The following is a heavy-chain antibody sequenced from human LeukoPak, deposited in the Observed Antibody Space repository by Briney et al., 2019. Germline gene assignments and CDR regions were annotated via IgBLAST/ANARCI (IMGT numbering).Heavy chain of an antibody. CDR2: MNPNSGNT. CDR1: GYTFTSYD. J-gene: IGHJ4*02. V-gene: IGHV1-8*03. CDR3: ARARVGATTRYYFDY. D-gene: IGHD1-26*01. Sequence: ASVKVSCKASGYTFTSYDINWVRQATGQGLEWVGWMNPNSGNTGYAQKFQGRVTITRNTSISTAYMELSSLRSEDTAVYYCARARVGATTRYYFDYWGQGTLVTVSS.